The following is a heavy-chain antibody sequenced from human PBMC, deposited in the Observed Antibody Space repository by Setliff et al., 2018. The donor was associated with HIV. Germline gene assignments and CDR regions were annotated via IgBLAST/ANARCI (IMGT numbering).Heavy chain of an antibody. J-gene: IGHJ3*02. Sequence: SETLSLTCTVSGDLINKHNWNWIRQSPEKGLEWLGNIHYSGTSNYNSSLKSRIVISLDTSKKQFSLHFYSVTAADTAVYYCARSRIRGYYDTSPAMAFDIWGQGTMVTVSS. D-gene: IGHD3-22*01. V-gene: IGHV4-59*08. CDR3: ARSRIRGYYDTSPAMAFDI. CDR1: GDLINKHN. CDR2: IHYSGTS.